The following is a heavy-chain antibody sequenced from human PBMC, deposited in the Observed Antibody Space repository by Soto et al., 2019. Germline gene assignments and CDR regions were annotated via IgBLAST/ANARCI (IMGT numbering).Heavy chain of an antibody. V-gene: IGHV3-33*01. CDR2: IWYDGSNK. D-gene: IGHD1-26*01. Sequence: QVQLVESGGGVVQPGRSLRLSCAASGFTFGSYGMHWVRQAPGKGLEWVAVIWYDGSNKYYADSVKGRFTISRDNSKNTLYLQMNSLRAEDTAVYYCARVRYSGSSYYYGMDVWGQGTTVTVSS. CDR1: GFTFGSYG. J-gene: IGHJ6*02. CDR3: ARVRYSGSSYYYGMDV.